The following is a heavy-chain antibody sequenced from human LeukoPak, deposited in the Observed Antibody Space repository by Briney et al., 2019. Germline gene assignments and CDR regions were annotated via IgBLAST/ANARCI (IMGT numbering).Heavy chain of an antibody. V-gene: IGHV1-69*04. CDR3: ARDQFTIGTVDY. J-gene: IGHJ4*02. Sequence: GSSVKVSCKASGGTFRSYAISWVRQAPGQGLEWMGRIIPIFGIANYAQKFQGRVTITADKSTSTAYMELSSLRSEDTAVYYCARDQFTIGTVDYWGQGTLVTVSS. CDR2: IIPIFGIA. D-gene: IGHD3-10*01. CDR1: GGTFRSYA.